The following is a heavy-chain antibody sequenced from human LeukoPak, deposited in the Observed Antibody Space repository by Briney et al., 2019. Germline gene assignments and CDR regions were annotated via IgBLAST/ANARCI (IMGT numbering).Heavy chain of an antibody. Sequence: PGGSLRLSCAASGFTVSSNYMSWVRQAPGKGLEWVSVIYSGGSTYYADSVKGRFTISRDNSKNTLYLQMNSLRAEDTAVYYCAKVRSGSLGAFDIWGQGTMVTVSS. CDR2: IYSGGST. J-gene: IGHJ3*02. V-gene: IGHV3-53*01. D-gene: IGHD1-26*01. CDR3: AKVRSGSLGAFDI. CDR1: GFTVSSNY.